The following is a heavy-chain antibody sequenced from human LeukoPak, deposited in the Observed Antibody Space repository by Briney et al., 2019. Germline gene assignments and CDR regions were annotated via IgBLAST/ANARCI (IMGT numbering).Heavy chain of an antibody. CDR2: IYDSGST. CDR3: ARHYGP. Sequence: PSETLSLTCTVSGGSISSYYWSWIRQPPGKGLEWIGSIYDSGSTYYNPSLKSRVTISVGTSKNQFSLKLNSVTAADTAVYYCARHYGPWGQGTLVTVSS. V-gene: IGHV4-39*01. D-gene: IGHD3-10*01. J-gene: IGHJ5*02. CDR1: GGSISSYY.